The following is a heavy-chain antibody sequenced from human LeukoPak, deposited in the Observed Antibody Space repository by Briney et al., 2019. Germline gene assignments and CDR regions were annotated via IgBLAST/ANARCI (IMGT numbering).Heavy chain of an antibody. J-gene: IGHJ4*02. V-gene: IGHV4-4*07. CDR2: IYTSGST. D-gene: IGHD6-13*01. CDR1: GGSISSYY. Sequence: SETLSLTCTVSGGSISSYYWSWIRQPAGKGLEWIGRIYTSGSTNYNPSLKSRVTISVDKSKNQFSLKLSSVTAAVMAVYSCAREGGGSSWFSTLFDYWGQGTLVTVSS. CDR3: AREGGGSSWFSTLFDY.